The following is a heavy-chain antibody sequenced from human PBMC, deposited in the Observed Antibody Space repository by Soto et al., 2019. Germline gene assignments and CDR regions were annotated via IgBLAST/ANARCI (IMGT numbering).Heavy chain of an antibody. Sequence: PSETLSLTCAVYGGSFIGYYWSWIRQPPGKGLEWIGEINHSGSTNYNPSLKSRVTISVATSKNLFSLKLSSVTAADTAVYYCVRVGDAHGYSGIWELDYWGQGTQVTVSS. CDR3: VRVGDAHGYSGIWELDY. D-gene: IGHD6-13*01. CDR1: GGSFIGYY. CDR2: INHSGST. J-gene: IGHJ4*02. V-gene: IGHV4-34*01.